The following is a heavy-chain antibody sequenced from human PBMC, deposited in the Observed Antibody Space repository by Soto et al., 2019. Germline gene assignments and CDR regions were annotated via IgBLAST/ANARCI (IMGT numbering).Heavy chain of an antibody. CDR2: IWSDGKKE. CDR3: ARDRDGGWFYMDG. Sequence: QVQLVESGGGVVQPGRSLRLSCVGSGFPFWHYGMHWVRQAPGKGLEWVAVIWSDGKKESYADFVKGRFAISRDNFKDQLYLQMNSLKAEGKAVFYCARDRDGGWFYMDGWGQGTTVNVSS. CDR1: GFPFWHYG. J-gene: IGHJ6*01. V-gene: IGHV3-33*01. D-gene: IGHD6-19*01.